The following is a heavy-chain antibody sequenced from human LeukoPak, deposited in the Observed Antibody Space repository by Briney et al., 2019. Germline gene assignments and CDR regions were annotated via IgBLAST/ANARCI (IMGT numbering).Heavy chain of an antibody. CDR1: GGSFSGYY. Sequence: SETLSLTCAVYGGSFSGYYWSWIRQPPGKGLEWIGEINHSGSTNYNPSLKSRVTISVDTSKNQFSLKLSSVTAADTAVYYCARGYHGGYFDYWGQGTLVTVSS. CDR3: ARGYHGGYFDY. D-gene: IGHD4-23*01. V-gene: IGHV4-34*01. CDR2: INHSGST. J-gene: IGHJ4*02.